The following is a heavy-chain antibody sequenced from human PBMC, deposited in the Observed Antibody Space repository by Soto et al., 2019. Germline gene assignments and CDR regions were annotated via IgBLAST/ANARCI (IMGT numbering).Heavy chain of an antibody. CDR3: ASKRPTGYYNY. D-gene: IGHD3-9*01. Sequence: QVQLVESGGDLVKPGGSLRLSCAASGFPFSDYYMSWIRQAPGKGLEWASSIGSSSRYTNYADSVKGRFTISRDNAKNSLYLQMNRLRAEETDVYYCASKRPTGYYNYWGQGTLVTVSA. CDR1: GFPFSDYY. CDR2: IGSSSRYT. J-gene: IGHJ4*02. V-gene: IGHV3-11*05.